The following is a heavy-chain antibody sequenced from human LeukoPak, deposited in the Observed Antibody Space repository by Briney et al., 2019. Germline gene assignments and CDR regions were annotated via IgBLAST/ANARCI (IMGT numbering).Heavy chain of an antibody. V-gene: IGHV1-69*05. J-gene: IGHJ3*02. Sequence: ASVKVSCKASGGTFSSYAISWVRQALGQGLEWMGRITPIFGTANYAQKFQGRVTITTDESTSTAYMELSSLRSEDTAVYYCAREEYYDSSGYYGAFDIWGQGTMVTVSS. CDR3: AREEYYDSSGYYGAFDI. CDR2: ITPIFGTA. D-gene: IGHD3-22*01. CDR1: GGTFSSYA.